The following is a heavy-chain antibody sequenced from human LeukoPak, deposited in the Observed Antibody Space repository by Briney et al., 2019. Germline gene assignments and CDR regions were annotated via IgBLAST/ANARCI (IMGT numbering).Heavy chain of an antibody. CDR1: GITFSRYW. D-gene: IGHD5-18*01. CDR3: AKDIVDTARGDDY. Sequence: GGSLRLSCAASGITFSRYWMHWVRQAPGKGLMWVSRINSDGSSTNYADSVKGRFTISRDNSKNTLYLQMNSLRAEDTAVYYCAKDIVDTARGDDYWGQGTLVTVSS. V-gene: IGHV3-74*01. CDR2: INSDGSST. J-gene: IGHJ4*02.